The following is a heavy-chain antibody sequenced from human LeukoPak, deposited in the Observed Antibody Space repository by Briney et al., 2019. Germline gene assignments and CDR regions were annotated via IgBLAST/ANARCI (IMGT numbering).Heavy chain of an antibody. Sequence: GESLKISCKGSGYSFTSYWIGWVRQMPGKGLEWRGIIYPDDSDTRYSPSFQGQVTISADKSIGTAYLQWSSLKASDTAMYYCARERSSQGYFDFWGQGTLVTVSS. CDR1: GYSFTSYW. D-gene: IGHD6-6*01. V-gene: IGHV5-51*01. CDR3: ARERSSQGYFDF. J-gene: IGHJ4*02. CDR2: IYPDDSDT.